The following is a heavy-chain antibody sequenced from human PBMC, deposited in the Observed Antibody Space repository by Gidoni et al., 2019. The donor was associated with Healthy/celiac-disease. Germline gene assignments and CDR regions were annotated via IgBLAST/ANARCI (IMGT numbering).Heavy chain of an antibody. V-gene: IGHV3-23*01. CDR2: ISGRGGST. J-gene: IGHJ4*02. CDR1: GFTFSSYA. CDR3: AKDSYGSGSYFDY. D-gene: IGHD3-10*01. Sequence: EVQLLESGGGLVQPGGSLRLSCAASGFTFSSYAMSWVRQAPGKGLEWVSAISGRGGSTYYADAVKGRFTISRDNSKNTLYLQMNSLRAEDTAVYYCAKDSYGSGSYFDYWGQGTLVTVSS.